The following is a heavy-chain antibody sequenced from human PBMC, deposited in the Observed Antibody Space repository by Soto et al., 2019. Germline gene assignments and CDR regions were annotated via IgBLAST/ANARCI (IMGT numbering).Heavy chain of an antibody. D-gene: IGHD6-6*01. CDR2: INHSGST. Sequence: SETLSLTCAVYGGSFSGYYWSWIRQPPGKGLEWIGEINHSGSTNYNPSLKSRVTISVDTSKNQFSLKLSSVTAADTAVYYCARHRGAARLKVGGYFQHWGQGTLVTVSS. V-gene: IGHV4-34*01. CDR1: GGSFSGYY. CDR3: ARHRGAARLKVGGYFQH. J-gene: IGHJ1*01.